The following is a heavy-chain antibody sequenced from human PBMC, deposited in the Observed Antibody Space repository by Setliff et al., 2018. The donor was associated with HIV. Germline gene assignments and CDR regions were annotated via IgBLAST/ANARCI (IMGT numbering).Heavy chain of an antibody. Sequence: ASVKVSCKASGYTFTSYGISWLRQAPGQGLEWMGWISGYSGNTNYAQKFQDRATMTTDTPTSTVYMELRSLRSDDTAVYYCARVQWVVSSNVGLDYWGQGTQVTVSS. J-gene: IGHJ4*02. D-gene: IGHD6-19*01. CDR3: ARVQWVVSSNVGLDY. CDR2: ISGYSGNT. V-gene: IGHV1-18*01. CDR1: GYTFTSYG.